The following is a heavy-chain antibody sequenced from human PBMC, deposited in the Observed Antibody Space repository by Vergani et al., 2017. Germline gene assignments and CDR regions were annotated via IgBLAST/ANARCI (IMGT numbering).Heavy chain of an antibody. CDR3: ARDRGIAARPLHDAFDI. D-gene: IGHD6-6*01. CDR1: GFTFGDHG. J-gene: IGHJ3*02. Sequence: QVQLVESGGGVVQPGRSLRLSCAASGFTFGDHGIHWVRRAPGKGLEWVALISYDGTNKYYTNSVRGRFTISRDNSKSTLFLQMNSLRVEDMAVYYCARDRGIAARPLHDAFDIWGQGTMVTVSS. V-gene: IGHV3-30-3*01. CDR2: ISYDGTNK.